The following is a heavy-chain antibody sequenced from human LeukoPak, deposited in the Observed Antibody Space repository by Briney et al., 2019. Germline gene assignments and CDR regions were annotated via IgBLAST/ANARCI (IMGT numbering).Heavy chain of an antibody. Sequence: SETLSLTCAVSDDSIFSNNWWSWVRQPPGKGLEWIGEIYPSGSTNYNPSLKSRVTISVDKSNNQFSLKLSSVTAADTAVYFCARPYSYYMDVWGIGTTVTVSS. V-gene: IGHV4-4*02. CDR1: DDSIFSNNW. CDR2: IYPSGST. J-gene: IGHJ6*03. CDR3: ARPYSYYMDV.